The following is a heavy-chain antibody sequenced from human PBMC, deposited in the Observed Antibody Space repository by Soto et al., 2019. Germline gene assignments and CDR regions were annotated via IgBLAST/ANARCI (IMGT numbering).Heavy chain of an antibody. J-gene: IGHJ4*02. V-gene: IGHV4-34*01. CDR2: INHSGST. CDR3: ARGTRSAPLDY. CDR1: GGSFSGYY. D-gene: IGHD2-2*01. Sequence: TSETLSLTCAVYGGSFSGYYWSWIRQPPGKGLEWIGEINHSGSTNYNPSLKSRVTISVDTSKNQFSLKLSSVTAADTAVYYCARGTRSAPLDYWGQGTLVTVSS.